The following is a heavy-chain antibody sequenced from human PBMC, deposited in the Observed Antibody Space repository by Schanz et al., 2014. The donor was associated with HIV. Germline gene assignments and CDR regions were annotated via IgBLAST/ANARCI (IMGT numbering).Heavy chain of an antibody. CDR2: ITDNGADT. J-gene: IGHJ4*02. Sequence: EVQLLDSGGGLVQPGGSLRFSCAASGFIFNNYAMNWVCQAPGKGLEWVSGITDNGADTYYADSVKGRFSISRDNSKNTLYVQMNSLRTEDTAVYYCVKSSGWLYEHFDSWGQGTVVTVSS. CDR1: GFIFNNYA. D-gene: IGHD2-2*02. V-gene: IGHV3-23*01. CDR3: VKSSGWLYEHFDS.